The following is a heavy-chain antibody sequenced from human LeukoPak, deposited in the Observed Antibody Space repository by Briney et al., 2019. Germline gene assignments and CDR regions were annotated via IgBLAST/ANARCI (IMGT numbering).Heavy chain of an antibody. CDR1: GYTFTGYY. D-gene: IGHD6-13*01. Sequence: GASVKVSCKASGYTFTGYYMHWVRQAPGQGLEWMGRINPNSGGTNYAQKFQGRVTMTRDTSTSTAYMELSRLRSDDTAVYYCARDLYSSSWYGYSYWGQGTLVTVSS. V-gene: IGHV1-2*06. J-gene: IGHJ4*02. CDR2: INPNSGGT. CDR3: ARDLYSSSWYGYSY.